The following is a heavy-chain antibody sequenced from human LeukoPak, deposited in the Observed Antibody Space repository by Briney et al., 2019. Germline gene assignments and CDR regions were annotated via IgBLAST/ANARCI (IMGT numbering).Heavy chain of an antibody. D-gene: IGHD6-13*01. V-gene: IGHV4-4*02. CDR1: GGSISSDNW. Sequence: SGTLSLTCAVSGGSISSDNWWSWVRQPPGKGLEWIGEIYHSGSTNYNPSLKSRVTISVDTSKNQFSLKLSSVTAADTAVYYCARGQYSSSWYHYYYYYMDVWGKGTTVTVSS. CDR2: IYHSGST. CDR3: ARGQYSSSWYHYYYYYMDV. J-gene: IGHJ6*03.